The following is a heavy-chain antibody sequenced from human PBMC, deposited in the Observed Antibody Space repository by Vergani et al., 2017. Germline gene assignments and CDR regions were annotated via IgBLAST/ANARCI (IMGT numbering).Heavy chain of an antibody. D-gene: IGHD2-15*01. Sequence: EVQLVESGGGLVQPGGSLRLSCAASGFTFSSYAMRWVRQAPGKGLEWVSAISGSGGSTYYADPVKGRFTISRDNSKNTLYLQMNSLRAEDTAIYYCAKTVDCSGGSCYHFDYWGQGTLVTVSS. CDR2: ISGSGGST. CDR3: AKTVDCSGGSCYHFDY. V-gene: IGHV3-23*04. CDR1: GFTFSSYA. J-gene: IGHJ4*02.